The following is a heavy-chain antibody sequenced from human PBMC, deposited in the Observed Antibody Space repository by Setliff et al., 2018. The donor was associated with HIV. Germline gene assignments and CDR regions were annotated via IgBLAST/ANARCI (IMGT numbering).Heavy chain of an antibody. CDR1: GFAFSSYA. V-gene: IGHV3-30-3*02. CDR2: ISHDGSSK. CDR3: AKDWVKGRDIAQAVDAFDI. D-gene: IGHD6-13*01. Sequence: GGSLRLSCAASGFAFSSYAVHWVRQAPGKGLEWVALISHDGSSKYYGDNAKNSLHLQMNSLRAEDTALYYCAKDWVKGRDIAQAVDAFDIWGQGTMVTVSS. J-gene: IGHJ3*02.